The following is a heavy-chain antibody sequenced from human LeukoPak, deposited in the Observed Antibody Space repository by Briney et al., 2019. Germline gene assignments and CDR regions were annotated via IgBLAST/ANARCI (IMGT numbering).Heavy chain of an antibody. V-gene: IGHV3-33*06. CDR2: IWYDGGNK. CDR3: AKDQSKTVTPRHCFDS. J-gene: IGHJ4*02. D-gene: IGHD4-17*01. Sequence: GGSLRLSRAASGFTFSNYGLHWVRQAPGKGLEWVAVIWYDGGNKYYADSVKGRFTISRDNSKDTLYLQTNSLSAEDTAVYYCAKDQSKTVTPRHCFDSWGQGTLVTVSS. CDR1: GFTFSNYG.